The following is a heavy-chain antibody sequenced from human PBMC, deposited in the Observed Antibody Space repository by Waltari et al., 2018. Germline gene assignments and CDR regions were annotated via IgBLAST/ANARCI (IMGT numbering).Heavy chain of an antibody. D-gene: IGHD3-22*01. V-gene: IGHV3-30-3*01. CDR2: ISYDGSNK. J-gene: IGHJ4*02. Sequence: QVQLVESGGGVVQPGRSLRLSCAASGFTFSSYAMPWVRQAPGKGLEWVAVISYDGSNKYYADFVKGRFTISRDNSKNTLYLQMNSLRAEDTAVYYCARDLYYYDSSGYGFDYWGQGTLVTVSS. CDR3: ARDLYYYDSSGYGFDY. CDR1: GFTFSSYA.